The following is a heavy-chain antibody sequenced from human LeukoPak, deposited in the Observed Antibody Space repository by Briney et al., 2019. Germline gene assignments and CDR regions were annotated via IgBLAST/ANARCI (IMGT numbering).Heavy chain of an antibody. CDR1: GFTFSRYE. J-gene: IGHJ4*02. D-gene: IGHD2-21*02. Sequence: GGSLRLSCAASGFTFSRYEMNWVRQAPGKGLEWVSYISSSGSTIYYADSVNGRFTFSRDHANNSLYLQLTSPRAEDTAVYYCARDPDCGGDCYSPFSDYSGPGTLVTVSS. CDR2: ISSSGSTI. V-gene: IGHV3-48*03. CDR3: ARDPDCGGDCYSPFSDY.